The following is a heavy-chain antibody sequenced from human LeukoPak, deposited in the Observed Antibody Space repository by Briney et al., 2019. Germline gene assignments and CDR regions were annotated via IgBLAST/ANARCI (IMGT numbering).Heavy chain of an antibody. J-gene: IGHJ4*02. Sequence: GASVKVSCKASGYTFTSYGISWVRQAPGQGLEWMGWISAYNGNTNYAQKLQGRVTMTTDTSTSTAYMELRSLRSDDTAAYYCARAAWYYGSGSSPSDYWGQGALVTVSS. CDR2: ISAYNGNT. CDR1: GYTFTSYG. CDR3: ARAAWYYGSGSSPSDY. V-gene: IGHV1-18*01. D-gene: IGHD3-10*01.